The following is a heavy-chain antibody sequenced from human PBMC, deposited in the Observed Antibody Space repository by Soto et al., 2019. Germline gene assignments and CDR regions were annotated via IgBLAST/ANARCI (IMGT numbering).Heavy chain of an antibody. CDR2: ITWDGGST. D-gene: IGHD3-22*01. CDR3: AKGNYYDSSGYYYFDY. V-gene: IGHV3-43*01. J-gene: IGHJ4*02. Sequence: RGSLRLSCAASGFPFDAYVMHWVRQGPGKGLEWVSLITWDGGSTYYADSVKGRFTISRDNSENSLYLQMNSLRPEDTALYYCAKGNYYDSSGYYYFDYWGQGTLVTVAS. CDR1: GFPFDAYV.